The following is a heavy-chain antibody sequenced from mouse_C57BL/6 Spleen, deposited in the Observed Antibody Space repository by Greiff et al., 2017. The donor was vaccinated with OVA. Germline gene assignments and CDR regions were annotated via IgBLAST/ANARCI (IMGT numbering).Heavy chain of an antibody. Sequence: QVQLQQSGAELVKPGASVTISCKASGYAFSSYWMNWVKQRPGKGLEWIGQIYPGDGDTNYNGKFKGKATLTADKSSSTAYMQLSSLTSEDSAVYFCARSSSSNYFDYWGQGTTLTVSS. CDR3: ARSSSSNYFDY. V-gene: IGHV1-80*01. D-gene: IGHD1-1*01. CDR2: IYPGDGDT. J-gene: IGHJ2*01. CDR1: GYAFSSYW.